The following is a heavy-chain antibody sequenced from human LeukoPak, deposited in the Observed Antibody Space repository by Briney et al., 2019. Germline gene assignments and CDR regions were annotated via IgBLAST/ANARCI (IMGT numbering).Heavy chain of an antibody. J-gene: IGHJ6*02. CDR1: GFTFGDYA. CDR3: TRGGYYGSGRDGYYYYGMDV. V-gene: IGHV3-49*03. Sequence: GGSLRLSCTASGFTFGDYAMSWFRQAPGKGLEWVGFIRSKAYGGTTEYAASVKGRFTISRDDSKSIAYLQMNSLKTEDTAVYYCTRGGYYGSGRDGYYYYGMDVWGQGTTVTASS. CDR2: IRSKAYGGTT. D-gene: IGHD3-10*01.